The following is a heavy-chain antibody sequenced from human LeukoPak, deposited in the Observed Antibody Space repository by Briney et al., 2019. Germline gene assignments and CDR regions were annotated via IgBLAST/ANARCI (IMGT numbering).Heavy chain of an antibody. CDR2: IKQDGSEK. D-gene: IGHD2-2*01. CDR1: GFTFSTYW. V-gene: IGHV3-7*01. J-gene: IGHJ3*02. CDR3: ASLIVVVPAAMRGSDAFDI. Sequence: GGSLRLSCAASGFTFSTYWMSWVRQAPGKGLEWVANIKQDGSEKYYVDSVKGRFTISRDNAKNSLYLQMNSLRAEDTAVYYCASLIVVVPAAMRGSDAFDIWGQGTMVTVSS.